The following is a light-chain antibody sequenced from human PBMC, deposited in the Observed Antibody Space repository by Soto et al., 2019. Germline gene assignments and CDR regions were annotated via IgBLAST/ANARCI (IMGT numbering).Light chain of an antibody. Sequence: LTQPPSAPGSPGQSVTISCTGTSSDVGGYNYVSWYQQHPGKAPKLMIYEVSKRPSGVPDRFSGSKSGNTASLTVSGLQAEDEADYYCSSYAGSNNYVFGTGTKVTVL. V-gene: IGLV2-8*01. CDR1: SSDVGGYNY. CDR3: SSYAGSNNYV. CDR2: EVS. J-gene: IGLJ1*01.